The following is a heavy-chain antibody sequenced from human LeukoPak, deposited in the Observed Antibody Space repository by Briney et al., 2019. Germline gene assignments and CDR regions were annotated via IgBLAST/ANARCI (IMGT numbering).Heavy chain of an antibody. V-gene: IGHV4-4*07. CDR1: GGSISNSF. CDR3: ARDYRFSSGWDEYCFDY. Sequence: SETLSLTCTVSGGSISNSFWSWLRQPAGQVLEWRGRFYTSWSSNYNHSHKSRVRMSVDTSKNQFSLKLTSVTAADTAVYYCARDYRFSSGWDEYCFDYWGQGTLVTVSS. D-gene: IGHD6-19*01. CDR2: FYTSWSS. J-gene: IGHJ4*02.